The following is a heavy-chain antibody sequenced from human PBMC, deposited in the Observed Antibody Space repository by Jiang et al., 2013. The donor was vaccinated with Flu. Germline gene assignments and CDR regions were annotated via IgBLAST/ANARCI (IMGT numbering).Heavy chain of an antibody. CDR1: GYTFTTYY. CDR3: ARERGLYAFDI. J-gene: IGHJ3*02. V-gene: IGHV1-46*03. D-gene: IGHD3-10*01. Sequence: GAEVKKPGASVKVSCKASGYTFTTYYMHWVRQAPGQGLEWMGIINPSAGSTSYAQKFQGRVTMTRDTSTSTVYMELSSLRSEDTAVYYCARERGLYAFDIWGQGTMVIVSS. CDR2: INPSAGST.